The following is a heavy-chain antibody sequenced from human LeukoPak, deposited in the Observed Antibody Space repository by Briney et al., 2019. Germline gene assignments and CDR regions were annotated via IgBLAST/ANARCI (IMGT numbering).Heavy chain of an antibody. J-gene: IGHJ5*02. CDR3: AKDYRYGSA. V-gene: IGHV3-23*01. CDR2: INVRGDAT. D-gene: IGHD6-19*01. Sequence: GGSLGLSCAASGFTFNSFAFTWVRQAPGRGLEWVSAINVRGDATFYAESVRGRFTIPRDNSKNTLYLQMNSLGAEDTALYYCAKDYRYGSAWGPGTLVVVSS. CDR1: GFTFNSFA.